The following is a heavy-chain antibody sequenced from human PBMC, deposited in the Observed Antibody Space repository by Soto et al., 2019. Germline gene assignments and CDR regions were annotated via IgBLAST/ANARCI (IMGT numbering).Heavy chain of an antibody. CDR3: ARATLVDGNYIDY. D-gene: IGHD1-26*01. V-gene: IGHV3-23*01. CDR1: GFTFSSYA. J-gene: IGHJ4*02. Sequence: GGSLRLSCAASGFTFSSYAMSWVRQAPGKGLEWVSAISGSGGSTYYADSVKGRFTISRDNAKNTLYLQMSSLRAEDTAVYYCARATLVDGNYIDYWGQGILVTVSS. CDR2: ISGSGGST.